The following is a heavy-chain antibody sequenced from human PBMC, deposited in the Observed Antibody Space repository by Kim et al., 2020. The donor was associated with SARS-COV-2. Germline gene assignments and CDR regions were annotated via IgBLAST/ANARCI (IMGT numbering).Heavy chain of an antibody. D-gene: IGHD3-16*01. CDR1: GFTFSSYA. CDR2: SYSAGSST. J-gene: IGHJ4*02. Sequence: GGSLRLSCAASGFTFSSYAMSWVRQAPGKGLEWVSVSYSAGSSTYSANSVKGRFTVSRDNSKNTLYLQMSSLRAEDTAIYYCAKYEANYFDYWGQGTLVTVSS. CDR3: AKYEANYFDY. V-gene: IGHV3-23*03.